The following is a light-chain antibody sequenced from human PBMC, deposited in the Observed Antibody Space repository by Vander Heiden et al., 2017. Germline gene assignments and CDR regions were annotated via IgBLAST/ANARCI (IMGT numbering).Light chain of an antibody. J-gene: IGKJ1*01. CDR1: QSIHYY. CDR2: NAS. CDR3: QQYHSPWT. Sequence: DIQMTQSPSTLSASVGDRVTFTCRSSQSIHYYLAWYQQKPGKDPKLLIANASNWESGVPSRCSGSGSGTEFTLTSTRLQHDDFATYFCQQYHSPWTFGQGTKLE. V-gene: IGKV1-5*01.